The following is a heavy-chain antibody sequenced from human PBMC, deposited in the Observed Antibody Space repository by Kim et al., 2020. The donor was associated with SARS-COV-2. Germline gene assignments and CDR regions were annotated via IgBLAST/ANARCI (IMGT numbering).Heavy chain of an antibody. CDR2: ISAYNGNT. D-gene: IGHD3-16*01. V-gene: IGHV1-18*01. CDR1: GYTFTSYG. Sequence: ASVKVSCKASGYTFTSYGISWVRQAPGQGLEWMGWISAYNGNTNYAQKLQGRVTMTTDTSTSTAYMELRSLRSDDTAVYYCARLPRNYDYVWGGTGVDYWGQGTLVTVSS. CDR3: ARLPRNYDYVWGGTGVDY. J-gene: IGHJ4*02.